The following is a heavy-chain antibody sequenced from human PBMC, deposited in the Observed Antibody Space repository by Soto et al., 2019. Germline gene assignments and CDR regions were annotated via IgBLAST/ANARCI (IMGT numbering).Heavy chain of an antibody. CDR2: IKWDASEK. Sequence: EVQLEESGGGSVQPGGSLRLSCAASGFTFGSYWMSWVRQAPGKGLEWLATIKWDASEKKYVDSVKGRFTMSRDNAKKFLYLQMESVTAEDTAVYYCARASRYSSGTYVIHYLDFWGLGTLVTVSS. D-gene: IGHD3-10*01. CDR3: ARASRYSSGTYVIHYLDF. V-gene: IGHV3-7*01. CDR1: GFTFGSYW. J-gene: IGHJ4*02.